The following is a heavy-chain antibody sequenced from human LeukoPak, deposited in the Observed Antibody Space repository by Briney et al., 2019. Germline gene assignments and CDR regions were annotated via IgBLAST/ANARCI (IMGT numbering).Heavy chain of an antibody. Sequence: QPGRSLRLSCAGSGFPFGGYGMHWFRQTPGKGLEWVAVIAYDGSRAFYADSVKGRFTISRDNSKNTMSVQMDDLRAEDTAVYYCTRYNNDHFDYWGQGTLVTVSS. D-gene: IGHD1-14*01. J-gene: IGHJ4*02. CDR3: TRYNNDHFDY. CDR2: IAYDGSRA. V-gene: IGHV3-33*01. CDR1: GFPFGGYG.